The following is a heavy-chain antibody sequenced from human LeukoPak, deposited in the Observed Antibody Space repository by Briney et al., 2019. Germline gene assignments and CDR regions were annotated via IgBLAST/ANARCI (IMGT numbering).Heavy chain of an antibody. Sequence: SETLSLTCTVSGGSISTNCWSWIRQPPGKGLEWIGYVYYSGSTNYKPSLKSRVTISVDTSKNQFSLKLSSVTAADTAVYYCARQYKWNDQVGDAFDIWGQGTMVTVSS. CDR3: ARQYKWNDQVGDAFDI. V-gene: IGHV4-59*08. CDR1: GGSISTNC. J-gene: IGHJ3*02. CDR2: VYYSGST. D-gene: IGHD1-20*01.